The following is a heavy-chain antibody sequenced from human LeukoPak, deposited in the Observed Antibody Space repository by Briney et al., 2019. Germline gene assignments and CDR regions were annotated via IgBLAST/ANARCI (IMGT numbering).Heavy chain of an antibody. CDR1: GYTFTDYY. CDR2: INPNNDGT. J-gene: IGHJ4*02. CDR3: ARARVPIAVAGLYYFDY. D-gene: IGHD6-19*01. Sequence: GASVKVSCKTSGYTFTDYYIHWARQAPGQGLQWMGWINPNNDGTEYAQKFQGRVTMTRDTSINTAYMDLTRLKSDDTAVYYCARARVPIAVAGLYYFDYWGQGALVTVSS. V-gene: IGHV1-2*02.